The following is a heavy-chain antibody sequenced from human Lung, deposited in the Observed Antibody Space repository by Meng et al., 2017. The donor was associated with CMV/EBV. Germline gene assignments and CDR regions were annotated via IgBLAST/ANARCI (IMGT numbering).Heavy chain of an antibody. CDR1: GFTFSAFA. Sequence: GGXXRLSCAASGFTFSAFAMSWVRQAPGKGLEWVSSVSGSGDNRYYADSVKGRFTMSRDNSKKTLYLEMNSLRAEDTALYYCAKDRNIVTTSFDSWGQGTAVTVSS. D-gene: IGHD5-12*01. J-gene: IGHJ4*02. V-gene: IGHV3-23*01. CDR3: AKDRNIVTTSFDS. CDR2: VSGSGDNR.